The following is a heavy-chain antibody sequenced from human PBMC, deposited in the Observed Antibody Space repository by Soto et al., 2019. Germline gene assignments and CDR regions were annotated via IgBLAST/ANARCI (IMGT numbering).Heavy chain of an antibody. Sequence: GGSLRLSCVASGFSFSNYAMSWVRQAPGKGLEWVSVISGRDGSTYYGDSVRGRFSISRDNSKNTLYLQMNSLRAEDTAVYYCARDRERDAWYEDYWGQGTLVTVSS. CDR1: GFSFSNYA. CDR2: ISGRDGST. V-gene: IGHV3-23*02. CDR3: ARDRERDAWYEDY. J-gene: IGHJ4*02. D-gene: IGHD6-13*01.